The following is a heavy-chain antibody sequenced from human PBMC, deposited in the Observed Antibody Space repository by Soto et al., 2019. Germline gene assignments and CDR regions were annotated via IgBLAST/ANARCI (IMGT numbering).Heavy chain of an antibody. CDR3: ARMITAGAFDI. J-gene: IGHJ3*02. Sequence: QVQLVQSGAEVKKPGASVKVSCKASGYTFTSYYMHWVRQAPGQGLEWMGIINPSGGSTSYAQKFQGRVTRTRDTPTSTVYMEMRSLSSEDTAVYYCARMITAGAFDIWGKGTMVTVSS. CDR2: INPSGGST. V-gene: IGHV1-46*03. D-gene: IGHD6-13*01. CDR1: GYTFTSYY.